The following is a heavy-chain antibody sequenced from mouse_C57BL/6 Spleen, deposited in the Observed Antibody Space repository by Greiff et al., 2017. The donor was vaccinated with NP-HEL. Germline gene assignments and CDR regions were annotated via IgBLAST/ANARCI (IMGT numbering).Heavy chain of an antibody. D-gene: IGHD1-1*01. CDR3: AKGYYGSSPYFDY. CDR1: GYTFTSYG. Sequence: QVQLQQSGAELARPGASVKLSCKASGYTFTSYGISWVKQRTGQGLEWIGEIYPRSGYTYYNEKFKGKATLTADKSSSTAYMELRSLTSEDSAVYFCAKGYYGSSPYFDYWGQGTTLTVSS. CDR2: IYPRSGYT. J-gene: IGHJ2*01. V-gene: IGHV1-81*01.